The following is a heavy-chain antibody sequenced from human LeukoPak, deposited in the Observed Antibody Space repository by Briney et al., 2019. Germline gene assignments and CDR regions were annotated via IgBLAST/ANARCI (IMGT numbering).Heavy chain of an antibody. CDR1: GFTFCSYA. CDR3: AKDRDYDFWSGYYWDN. V-gene: IGHV3-23*01. J-gene: IGHJ4*02. CDR2: IIGSGVST. D-gene: IGHD3-3*01. Sequence: GGSLRLSCAASGFTFCSYAMSWVRQAPGGGGEWVSRIIGSGVSTYYADSVKGRFTISRDNSKDTLHLQMHSLRGEDTAVYFCAKDRDYDFWSGYYWDNWGQGTLVTVSS.